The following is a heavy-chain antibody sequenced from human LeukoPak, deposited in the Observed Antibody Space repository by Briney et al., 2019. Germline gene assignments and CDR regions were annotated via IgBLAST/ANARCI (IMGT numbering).Heavy chain of an antibody. CDR3: ARGIATGIDFFDP. CDR2: IKEDGSEQ. J-gene: IGHJ5*02. V-gene: IGHV3-7*01. D-gene: IGHD6-13*01. Sequence: GGSLRLSCVASGFTFSSYWMTWVRQAPGKGLEWVANIKEDGSEQYYVDSVKGRFTISRDNAKNSLYLQMNSLRAEDTAVYYCARGIATGIDFFDPWGQGTLVTVSS. CDR1: GFTFSSYW.